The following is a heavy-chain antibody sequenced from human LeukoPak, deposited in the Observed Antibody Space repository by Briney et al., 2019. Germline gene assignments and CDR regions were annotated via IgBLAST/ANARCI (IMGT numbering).Heavy chain of an antibody. CDR3: AREGYYGSGSPPSLYFDY. CDR2: ISDDSRGK. J-gene: IGHJ4*02. Sequence: GGSLRLSCVASGFSFSRYAMSWVRQAPGKGLEWVSAISDDSRGKYYADSVKGRFTISRDNSRSTLYLQMNSLRPEDTAIYYCAREGYYGSGSPPSLYFDYWGQGTLVTVS. V-gene: IGHV3-23*01. CDR1: GFSFSRYA. D-gene: IGHD3-10*01.